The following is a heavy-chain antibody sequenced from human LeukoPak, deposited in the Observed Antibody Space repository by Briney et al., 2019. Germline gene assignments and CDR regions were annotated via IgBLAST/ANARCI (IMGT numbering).Heavy chain of an antibody. CDR3: ARLHYGGNYGYYYYYMDV. Sequence: PSETLSLTCTVSGYSISSGYYWGWIRQPPGKGLEWIGSIYNSGSTYYNPSLKSRVTISVDTSKNQFSLKLSSVTAADTAVYYCARLHYGGNYGYYYYYMDVWGKGTAVTISS. D-gene: IGHD4-23*01. V-gene: IGHV4-38-2*02. CDR1: GYSISSGYY. CDR2: IYNSGST. J-gene: IGHJ6*03.